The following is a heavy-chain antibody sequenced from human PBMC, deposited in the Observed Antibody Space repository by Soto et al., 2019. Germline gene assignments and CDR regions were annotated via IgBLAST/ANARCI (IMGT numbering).Heavy chain of an antibody. V-gene: IGHV5-10-1*01. CDR2: IDPSDSYT. D-gene: IGHD6-13*01. CDR1: GYSFTSCW. Sequence: GESLKISCKGSGYSFTSCWISWVRQMPGKGLEWMGRIDPSDSYTNYSPSFQGHVTISADKSISTAYLQWSSLKASDTAMYYWARHLISIAADYGMDVWGQGTTVTVSS. J-gene: IGHJ6*02. CDR3: ARHLISIAADYGMDV.